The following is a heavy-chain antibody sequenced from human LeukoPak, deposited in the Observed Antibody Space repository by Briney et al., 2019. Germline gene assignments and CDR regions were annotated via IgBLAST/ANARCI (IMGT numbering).Heavy chain of an antibody. CDR3: ARESIGSGSRYYFDY. J-gene: IGHJ4*02. CDR1: GGTFSSYA. D-gene: IGHD3-22*01. Sequence: GASVEVSCKASGGTFSSYAISWVRQAPGQGLEWMGRIIPIFGTANYAQKFQGRVTITTDESTSTAYMELSSLRSEDTAVYYCARESIGSGSRYYFDYWGQGTLVTVSS. CDR2: IIPIFGTA. V-gene: IGHV1-69*05.